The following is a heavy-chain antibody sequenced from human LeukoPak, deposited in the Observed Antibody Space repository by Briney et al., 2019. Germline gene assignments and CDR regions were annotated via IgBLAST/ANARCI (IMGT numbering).Heavy chain of an antibody. CDR3: AKENYYESSGYVDY. CDR1: GFTFSSYS. D-gene: IGHD3-22*01. CDR2: ISNDGSNK. Sequence: PGGSLRLSCAASGFTFSSYSMNWVRQAPGKGLEWVAVISNDGSNKHYADSVKGRFTISRDNSKSTLYLQMNSLRAEDTAVYYCAKENYYESSGYVDYWGQGTLVTVSS. V-gene: IGHV3-30*18. J-gene: IGHJ4*02.